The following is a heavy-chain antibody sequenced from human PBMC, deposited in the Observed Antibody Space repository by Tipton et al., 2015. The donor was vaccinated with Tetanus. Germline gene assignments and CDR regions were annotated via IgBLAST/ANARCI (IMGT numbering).Heavy chain of an antibody. CDR1: GFTFSSYG. V-gene: IGHV3-33*01. J-gene: IGHJ4*02. Sequence: SGFTFSSYGMHWVRQAPGKGLEWVAVIWYDGSNKYYADSVKGRFTISRDNSKNTLYLQMNSLRAEDTAVYYCARDFQAGSGGFDYWGQGTLVTVSS. CDR2: IWYDGSNK. D-gene: IGHD6-19*01. CDR3: ARDFQAGSGGFDY.